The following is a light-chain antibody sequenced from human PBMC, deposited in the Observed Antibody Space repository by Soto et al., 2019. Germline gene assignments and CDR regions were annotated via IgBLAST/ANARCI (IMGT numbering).Light chain of an antibody. CDR2: AAS. Sequence: DIQMTQSPSSLSASVGDRVTITCRASQTISTYLNWYQQKPGKAPNLLIYAASTLQSGVPSRFSGIGSGTDFTLTISCLQPEDFATYYCQQSYTTPLTVGGGTQVEIK. V-gene: IGKV1-39*01. CDR1: QTISTY. J-gene: IGKJ4*01. CDR3: QQSYTTPLT.